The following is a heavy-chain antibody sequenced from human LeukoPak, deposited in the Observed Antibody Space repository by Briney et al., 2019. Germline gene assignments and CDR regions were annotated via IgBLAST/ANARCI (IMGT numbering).Heavy chain of an antibody. D-gene: IGHD3-3*01. J-gene: IGHJ4*02. Sequence: SQTLSLTCTVSGGSISSGGYYWSWIRQHPGKGLEWIGYIYYSGSTYYNPSLKSRVTISVDTSKNQFSLKLSSVTAADTAVYYCARVGSYYDFWSGYSPFDYWGQGTLVTVSS. CDR1: GGSISSGGYY. CDR2: IYYSGST. CDR3: ARVGSYYDFWSGYSPFDY. V-gene: IGHV4-31*03.